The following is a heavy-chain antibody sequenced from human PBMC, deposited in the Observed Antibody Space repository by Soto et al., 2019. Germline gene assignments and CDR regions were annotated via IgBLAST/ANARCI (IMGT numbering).Heavy chain of an antibody. CDR2: STPFSGDV. CDR1: GNTFTYRY. Sequence: QLQLVQSGAEVKKTGSSVTVSCKALGNTFTYRYLHWVRQAPGQALEWMGWSTPFSGDVHYAQKLQEPATITTDRSINTAYMQMSSLRSEDTAMYFCAGGGAGSGPFTWELPDHWGQGTLVTVSS. J-gene: IGHJ4*02. CDR3: AGGGAGSGPFTWELPDH. D-gene: IGHD1-26*01. V-gene: IGHV1-45*02.